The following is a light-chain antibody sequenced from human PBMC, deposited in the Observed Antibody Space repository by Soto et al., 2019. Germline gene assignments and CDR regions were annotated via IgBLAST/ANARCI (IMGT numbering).Light chain of an antibody. V-gene: IGKV1-5*01. CDR1: QSISSR. CDR2: DAS. J-gene: IGKJ5*01. CDR3: QQLHNSPIT. Sequence: DIQMTQSPSTLSASVGERVTITCRASQSISSRLAWYQQNPGQAPRLLIYDASSLASGVPSRFSGSGSGTDFTLTISSVEPDDFAIYYCQQLHNSPITFGQGTRLEIK.